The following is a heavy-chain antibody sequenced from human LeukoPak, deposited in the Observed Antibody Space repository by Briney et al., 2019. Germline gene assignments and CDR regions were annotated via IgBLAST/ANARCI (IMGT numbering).Heavy chain of an antibody. Sequence: PGGSLRLSCAASGFTFSSYEMNWVRQAPGKGLEWVSAISDTGNTYHADSVKGRFTISRDSSKNTLFLQMNRLRREDAAVYYCAKAPVTTCRGAFCYPFDYWGLGTLVTVSS. CDR1: GFTFSSYE. CDR3: AKAPVTTCRGAFCYPFDY. D-gene: IGHD2-15*01. V-gene: IGHV3-23*01. CDR2: ISDTGNT. J-gene: IGHJ4*02.